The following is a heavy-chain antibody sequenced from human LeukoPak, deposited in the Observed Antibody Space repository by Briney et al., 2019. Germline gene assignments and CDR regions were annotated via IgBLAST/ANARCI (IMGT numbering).Heavy chain of an antibody. Sequence: GGSLRLSCAASGFTVSSNYMSWVRQAPGKGLEWVSYISSSSSTIYYADSVKGRFTISRDNAKNSLYLQMNSLRAEDTAVYYCAREDGSGWHYWGQGTLVTVSS. D-gene: IGHD6-19*01. V-gene: IGHV3-48*04. CDR2: ISSSSSTI. CDR3: AREDGSGWHY. CDR1: GFTVSSNY. J-gene: IGHJ4*02.